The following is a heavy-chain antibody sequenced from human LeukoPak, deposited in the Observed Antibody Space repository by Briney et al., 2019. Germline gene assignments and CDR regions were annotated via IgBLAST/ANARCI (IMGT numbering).Heavy chain of an antibody. D-gene: IGHD2-15*01. J-gene: IGHJ4*02. CDR3: AREQEDRGYCSGGSCYPSYFDY. CDR2: SIPIFGTA. Sequence: GGSVKVSCTASRGTFSTYAISWVRQAPGLGLEWMGGSIPIFGTANSAQKFQGRVTITADESTSTAYMELSSLRSEDTAVYYCAREQEDRGYCSGGSCYPSYFDYWGQGTLVTVSS. V-gene: IGHV1-69*13. CDR1: RGTFSTYA.